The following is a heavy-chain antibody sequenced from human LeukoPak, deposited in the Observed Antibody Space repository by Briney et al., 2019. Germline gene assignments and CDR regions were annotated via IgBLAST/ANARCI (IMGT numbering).Heavy chain of an antibody. Sequence: ASVKVSRKASGYTFTSYDINWVRQATGQGLEWMGWMNPNSGNTGYAQKFQGRVTMTRNTSISTAYMELSSLRSEDTAVYYCARGKDSSGYCDPFDYWGQGTLVTVSS. CDR3: ARGKDSSGYCDPFDY. D-gene: IGHD3-22*01. J-gene: IGHJ4*02. CDR1: GYTFTSYD. CDR2: MNPNSGNT. V-gene: IGHV1-8*01.